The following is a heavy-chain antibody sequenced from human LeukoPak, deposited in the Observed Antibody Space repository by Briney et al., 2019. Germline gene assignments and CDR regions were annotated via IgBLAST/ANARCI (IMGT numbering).Heavy chain of an antibody. Sequence: GGSLRLSCAASLVSFCEYYTCSSCEAPGKGLEWISYIITSGTYTNYADSVKGRFTISRDNAKNSLYLEMNSLEAEDTTACSCARDIVTGYQPYYENCGQGTLVTVSS. CDR2: IITSGTYT. V-gene: IGHV3-11*05. D-gene: IGHD3-9*01. CDR1: LVSFCEYY. J-gene: IGHJ4*02. CDR3: ARDIVTGYQPYYEN.